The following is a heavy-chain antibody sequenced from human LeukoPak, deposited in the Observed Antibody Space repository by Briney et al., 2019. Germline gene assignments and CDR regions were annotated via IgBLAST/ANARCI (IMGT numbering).Heavy chain of an antibody. CDR1: GDSVSSNTAT. Sequence: SQTLSLTFAISGDSVSSNTATWNWIRHSPSRGLEWLGRTYYRSKWSNDYAVSVKGRIMINPDTSKNQFSLQLTSVTPEDTAVYYCVRDNKGIAVSAAFDIWGQGTMVTVSS. CDR2: TYYRSKWSN. V-gene: IGHV6-1*01. CDR3: VRDNKGIAVSAAFDI. D-gene: IGHD6-19*01. J-gene: IGHJ3*02.